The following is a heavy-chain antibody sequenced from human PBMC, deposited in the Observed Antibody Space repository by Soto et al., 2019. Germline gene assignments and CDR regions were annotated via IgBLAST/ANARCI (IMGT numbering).Heavy chain of an antibody. CDR2: TYQSGSA. CDR1: GGSISSGGYS. Sequence: PSETLSLTCTVSGGSISSGGYSCTWIRQSPGKGLEWIGYTYQSGSAYYNPSLKSRVTISVDRSKNQFSLNLTSVTAPDTAVYYCARDYYGMDVWGQGTTVTVSS. CDR3: ARDYYGMDV. V-gene: IGHV4-30-2*06. J-gene: IGHJ6*02.